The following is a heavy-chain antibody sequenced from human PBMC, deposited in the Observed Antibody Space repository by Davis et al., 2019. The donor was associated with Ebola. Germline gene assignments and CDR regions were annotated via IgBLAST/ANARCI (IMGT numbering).Heavy chain of an antibody. V-gene: IGHV3-30*18. Sequence: GGSLRLSCAASGFNFSSYGMHWVRQAPGKGLEWVAVISYDGSNKYYADSVKGRFTIYRDNSKNTLYLQMNSLRAEDTAVYYCAKVPHGVWGQGTLVTVSS. CDR2: ISYDGSNK. CDR3: AKVPHGV. CDR1: GFNFSSYG. J-gene: IGHJ4*02. D-gene: IGHD2-8*01.